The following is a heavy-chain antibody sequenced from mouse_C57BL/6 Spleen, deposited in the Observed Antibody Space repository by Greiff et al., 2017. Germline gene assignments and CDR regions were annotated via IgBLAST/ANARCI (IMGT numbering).Heavy chain of an antibody. J-gene: IGHJ3*01. D-gene: IGHD2-14*01. Sequence: EVQVVESGGGLVQPGGSLKLSCAASGFTFSDYGMAWVRQAPRKGPEWVAFISNLAYSIYYADTVTGRFTISRENAKNTLYLEMSSLRSEDTAMYDGERHEQYEGGVWFAYWGQGTLVTVSA. CDR2: ISNLAYSI. V-gene: IGHV5-15*01. CDR1: GFTFSDYG. CDR3: ERHEQYEGGVWFAY.